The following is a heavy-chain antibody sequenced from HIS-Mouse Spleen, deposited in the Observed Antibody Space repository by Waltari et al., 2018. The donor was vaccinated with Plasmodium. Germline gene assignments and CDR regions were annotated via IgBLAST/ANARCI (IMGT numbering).Heavy chain of an antibody. Sequence: QVQLQQWGAGLLKPSETLSLTCAVYGGSFSGYYWSWIRQPPGKGLEWIGEINHSGRTNSHPSLKIRVTISVDTSKNQFSLKRSSVTAADTAVYYCARVTSSGVYWYFDLWGRGTLVTVSS. D-gene: IGHD3-3*01. J-gene: IGHJ2*01. CDR2: INHSGRT. CDR3: ARVTSSGVYWYFDL. CDR1: GGSFSGYY. V-gene: IGHV4-34*01.